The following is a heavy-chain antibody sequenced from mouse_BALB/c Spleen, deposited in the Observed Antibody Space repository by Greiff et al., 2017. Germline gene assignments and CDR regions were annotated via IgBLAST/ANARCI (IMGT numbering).Heavy chain of an antibody. CDR1: GYSFTSYY. J-gene: IGHJ4*01. CDR3: ARNGQYAMDY. Sequence: VHVKQSGPELMKPGASVKISCKASGYSFTSYYMHWVKQSHGKSLEWIGYIDPFNGGTSYNQKFKGKATLTVDKSSSTAYMHLSSLTSEDSAVYYCARNGQYAMDYWGQGTSVTVSS. CDR2: IDPFNGGT. V-gene: IGHV1S135*01.